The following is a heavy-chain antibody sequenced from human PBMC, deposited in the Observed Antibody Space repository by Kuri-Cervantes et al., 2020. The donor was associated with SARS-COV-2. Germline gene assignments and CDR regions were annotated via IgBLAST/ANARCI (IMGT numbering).Heavy chain of an antibody. J-gene: IGHJ4*02. CDR1: GYTFTSHA. CDR2: INAGNGNT. CDR3: AASLGVELDY. Sequence: ASVKVSCKASGYTFTSHAMHWVRQATGQRLEWMGWINAGNGNTKYSQEFQGRVTITRDTSASTAYMELSSLRSEDTAVYYCAASLGVELDYWGQGTLVTVSS. V-gene: IGHV1-3*03. D-gene: IGHD3-16*01.